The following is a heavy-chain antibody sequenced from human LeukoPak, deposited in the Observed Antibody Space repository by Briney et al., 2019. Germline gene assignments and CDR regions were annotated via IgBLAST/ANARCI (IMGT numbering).Heavy chain of an antibody. CDR3: ARDRDCSGGSCYPSFDY. J-gene: IGHJ4*02. CDR2: IRYDGSDK. V-gene: IGHV3-30*02. D-gene: IGHD2-15*01. Sequence: GGSLRLSCVASGFTLSTYGMHWVRQAPGKGLEWVAFIRYDGSDKFYGDSVKGRFTISRDNAKNSLYLQVNSLRAEDTAVYYCARDRDCSGGSCYPSFDYWGQGTLVTVSS. CDR1: GFTLSTYG.